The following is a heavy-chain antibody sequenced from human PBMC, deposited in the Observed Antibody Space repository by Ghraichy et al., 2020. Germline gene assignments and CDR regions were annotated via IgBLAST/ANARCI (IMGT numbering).Heavy chain of an antibody. CDR3: ARVGGIAARPYPFDY. V-gene: IGHV4-34*01. J-gene: IGHJ4*02. CDR1: GGSFSGYY. CDR2: INHSGST. D-gene: IGHD6-6*01. Sequence: SETLSLTCAVYGGSFSGYYWSWIRQPPGKGLEWIGEINHSGSTNYNPSLKSRVTISVDTSKNQFSLKLSSVTAADTAVYYCARVGGIAARPYPFDYWGQGTLVTVSS.